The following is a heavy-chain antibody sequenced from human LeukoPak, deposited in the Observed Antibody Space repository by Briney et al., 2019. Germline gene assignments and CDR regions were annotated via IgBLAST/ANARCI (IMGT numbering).Heavy chain of an antibody. Sequence: SETLSLTCTVSGGSISSYYWSWIRQPPGKGLEWIGYIYYSRSTNYNPSLKSRVTISVDTSKNQFSLKLSSVTAADTAVYYCARHLWGDSREYYFDYWGQGTLVTVSS. J-gene: IGHJ4*02. CDR3: ARHLWGDSREYYFDY. CDR2: IYYSRST. CDR1: GGSISSYY. V-gene: IGHV4-59*08. D-gene: IGHD2-21*02.